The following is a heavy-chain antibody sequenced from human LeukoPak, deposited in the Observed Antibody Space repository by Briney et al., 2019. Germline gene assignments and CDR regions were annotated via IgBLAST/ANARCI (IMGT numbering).Heavy chain of an antibody. CDR2: IYVDGRTT. V-gene: IGHV3-74*01. Sequence: GGSLRLSCVASGFTFSNYWMHWVRQPPGKGLVWVSRIYVDGRTTNYADSVKGRFTISRDNAKNTVYLEMNSLSVEDTATYYCIRDFRSADLWGQGTLVSVTS. CDR3: IRDFRSADL. CDR1: GFTFSNYW. J-gene: IGHJ5*02.